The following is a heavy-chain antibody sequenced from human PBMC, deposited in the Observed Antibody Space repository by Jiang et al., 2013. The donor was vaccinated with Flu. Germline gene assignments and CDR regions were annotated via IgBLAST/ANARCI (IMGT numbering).Heavy chain of an antibody. Sequence: VQLLESGGGVVQSGRSLRLSCAASGFTFSSYGMHWVRQAPGKGLEWVAVISYDGSNKYYADSVKGRFTISRDNSKNTLYLQMNSLRAEDTAVYYCAKSGSGWYAGSDCWGQGTWSPSPQ. CDR1: GFTFSSYG. V-gene: IGHV3-30*18. CDR3: AKSGSGWYAGSDC. J-gene: IGHJ4*02. D-gene: IGHD6-19*01. CDR2: ISYDGSNK.